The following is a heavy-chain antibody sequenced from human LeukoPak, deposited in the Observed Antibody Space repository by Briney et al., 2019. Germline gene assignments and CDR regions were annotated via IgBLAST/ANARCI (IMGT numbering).Heavy chain of an antibody. J-gene: IGHJ1*01. CDR1: GFTFSDYY. Sequence: PGGSLRLSCAASGFTFSDYYMTWIRQAPGKGLEWVGRIKSKTDGGTIDYAAPMKGRFTISRDDSKDTLFLQMNSLKTEDTAVYYCTTDLSELDDSGYYAKYFHHWGQGTLVSVSS. D-gene: IGHD3-22*01. V-gene: IGHV3-15*01. CDR2: IKSKTDGGTI. CDR3: TTDLSELDDSGYYAKYFHH.